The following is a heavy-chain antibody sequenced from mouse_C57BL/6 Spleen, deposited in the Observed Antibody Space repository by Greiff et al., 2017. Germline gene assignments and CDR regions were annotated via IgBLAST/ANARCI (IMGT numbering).Heavy chain of an antibody. CDR2: IDPSDSET. CDR1: GYTFTSYW. J-gene: IGHJ3*01. CDR3: ARVDYDGSSPLAY. V-gene: IGHV1-52*01. Sequence: VQLQQPGAELVRPGSSVKLSCKASGYTFTSYWMHWVKQRPIQGLEWIGNIDPSDSETHYNQKFKDKATLTVDKSSSTAYMQLSSLTSEDSAVYYCARVDYDGSSPLAYWGQGTLVTVSA. D-gene: IGHD1-1*01.